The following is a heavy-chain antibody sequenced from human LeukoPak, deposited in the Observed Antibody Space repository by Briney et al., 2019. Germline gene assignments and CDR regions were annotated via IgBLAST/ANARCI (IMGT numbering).Heavy chain of an antibody. D-gene: IGHD3-16*01. J-gene: IGHJ6*03. CDR3: ARVMSASVWRSYGSYYYYYYMDI. CDR1: VFTFSNYW. Sequence: GGSLRLSSAASVFTFSNYWMSWVRQAPGKGLEWVANIKQDGSEKYSVDSVKGRFTISRDNAKNSLYMQMNSLRAEDTAVYYCARVMSASVWRSYGSYYYYYYMDIWGKGTTVTVSS. CDR2: IKQDGSEK. V-gene: IGHV3-7*01.